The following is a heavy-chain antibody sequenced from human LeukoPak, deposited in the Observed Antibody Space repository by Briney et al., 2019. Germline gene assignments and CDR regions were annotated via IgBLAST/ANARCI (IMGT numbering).Heavy chain of an antibody. CDR2: ISGSGGSA. J-gene: IGHJ4*02. D-gene: IGHD6-13*01. V-gene: IGHV3-23*01. CDR1: GFTFISYA. Sequence: GGSLRLSCAASGFTFISYAMSWVRQAPGKGLEWVSGISGSGGSAYYADSVKGRFTISRDNSKNTLYLQMNSLRAEDTAVYYCAKGWHRSSRGDFDYWGQGSLVTVSS. CDR3: AKGWHRSSRGDFDY.